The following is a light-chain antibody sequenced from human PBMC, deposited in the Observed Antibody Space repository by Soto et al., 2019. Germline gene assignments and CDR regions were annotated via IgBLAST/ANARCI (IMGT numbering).Light chain of an antibody. V-gene: IGLV1-47*01. CDR3: AAWDGTLATLV. J-gene: IGLJ3*02. CDR2: RNN. Sequence: QLVLTQPPSASGTPGQRVTMSCSGGSSNIGSNFVYWYQQVPGTASKLLIYRNNQRPSGVPDRFSGSKSATSASLAITGLRSEDDADYLCAAWDGTLATLVFGGGTQLTVL. CDR1: SSNIGSNF.